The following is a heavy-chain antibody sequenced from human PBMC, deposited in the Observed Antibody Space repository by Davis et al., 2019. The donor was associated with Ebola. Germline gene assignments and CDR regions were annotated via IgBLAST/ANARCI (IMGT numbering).Heavy chain of an antibody. D-gene: IGHD6-13*01. CDR2: FGAAGDT. J-gene: IGHJ5*01. V-gene: IGHV3-13*01. Sequence: PGGSLRLSCAPSGFTFRSYDMHWVRHATGKGLEWVSAFGAAGDTYYPVSVKGRFTISRENAKNSLYLQMNSLRAEDTAVYYCARAGFGSTWFDCWGQGILVTVSS. CDR1: GFTFRSYD. CDR3: ARAGFGSTWFDC.